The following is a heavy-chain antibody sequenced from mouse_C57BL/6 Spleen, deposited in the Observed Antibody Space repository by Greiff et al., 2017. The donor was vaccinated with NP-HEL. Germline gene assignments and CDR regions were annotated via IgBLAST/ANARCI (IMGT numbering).Heavy chain of an antibody. V-gene: IGHV1-18*01. CDR1: GYTFTDYN. CDR2: INPNNGGT. Sequence: EVQLQQSGPELVKPGASVKIPCKASGYTFTDYNMDWVKQSHGKSLEWIGDINPNNGGTIYNQKFKGKATLTVDKASSTAYMELRSLTSEDTAVYYCAREPSAYYGRGYFDVWGTGTTVTVSS. J-gene: IGHJ1*03. D-gene: IGHD1-1*01. CDR3: AREPSAYYGRGYFDV.